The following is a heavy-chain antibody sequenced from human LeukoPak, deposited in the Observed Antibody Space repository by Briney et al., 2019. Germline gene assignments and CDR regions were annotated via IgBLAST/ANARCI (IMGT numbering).Heavy chain of an antibody. J-gene: IGHJ6*04. V-gene: IGHV1-18*04. CDR2: ISAYNGNT. CDR3: ARFKRVWFGELLLGYYYGMDV. Sequence: GASVKVSCKASGYTFTSYGISWVRQAPGQGLEWMGWISAYNGNTNYAQELQGRVTMTTDTSTSTAYMELRSLRSDDTAVYYCARFKRVWFGELLLGYYYGMDVWGKGTTVTVSS. CDR1: GYTFTSYG. D-gene: IGHD3-10*01.